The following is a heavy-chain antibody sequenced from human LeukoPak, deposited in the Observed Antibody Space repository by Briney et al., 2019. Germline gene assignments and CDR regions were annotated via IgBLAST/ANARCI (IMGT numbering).Heavy chain of an antibody. V-gene: IGHV4-59*08. CDR1: GDSIDSYY. CDR2: LYYSDIT. J-gene: IGHJ4*02. CDR3: ARHLYFEDSSGYYSYSFDY. D-gene: IGHD3-22*01. Sequence: RPSETLSLTCTVSGDSIDSYYFSWIRQPPGRGLECIGSLYYSDITTYNPSLKSRVTISVDTSKNQFSLKLSSVTAADTAVYYCARHLYFEDSSGYYSYSFDYWGQGTLVTVSS.